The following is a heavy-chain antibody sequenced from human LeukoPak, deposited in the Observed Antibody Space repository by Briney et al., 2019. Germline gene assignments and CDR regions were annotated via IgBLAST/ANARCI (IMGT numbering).Heavy chain of an antibody. D-gene: IGHD3-22*01. CDR3: ARRSNDYDSSAYYH. CDR2: MNPNSGNT. V-gene: IGHV1-8*03. CDR1: GYTFTNYD. J-gene: IGHJ4*02. Sequence: ASVKLSCKASGYTFTNYDINWVRQATGQGLEWMGWMNPNSGNTGYAQKFQGRVTITRDTSISTAYMELSSLRSEDTAVYYCARRSNDYDSSAYYHWGQGTLVTVSS.